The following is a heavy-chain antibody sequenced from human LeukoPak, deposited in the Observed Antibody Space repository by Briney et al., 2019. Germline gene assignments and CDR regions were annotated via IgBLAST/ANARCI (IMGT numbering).Heavy chain of an antibody. J-gene: IGHJ4*02. D-gene: IGHD5-24*01. V-gene: IGHV3-7*01. CDR1: GFTLSSYW. CDR2: IKQDGSEK. Sequence: GGSLRLSCAASGFTLSSYWMSWVRQAPGKGREWVANIKQDGSEKYYVHSVKGRFTISRDNAKNSLYLQMNSLRAEDTAVYYCARASRADGYIGYWGQGTLVTVSS. CDR3: ARASRADGYIGY.